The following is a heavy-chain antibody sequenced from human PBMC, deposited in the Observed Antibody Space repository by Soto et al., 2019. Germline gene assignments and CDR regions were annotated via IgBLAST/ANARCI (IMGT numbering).Heavy chain of an antibody. V-gene: IGHV4-61*01. D-gene: IGHD3-3*01. CDR1: GGSFKSGSYS. Sequence: SETLSLTCTVSGGSFKSGSYSWSWIRQPPGKGLEWIGYVRHTGRTSYNPSLKSRVSISMDTSKNQFSLNLDSVTAADTAVYFCARDFAYFDSWGQGTLVTVSS. CDR2: VRHTGRT. J-gene: IGHJ4*02. CDR3: ARDFAYFDS.